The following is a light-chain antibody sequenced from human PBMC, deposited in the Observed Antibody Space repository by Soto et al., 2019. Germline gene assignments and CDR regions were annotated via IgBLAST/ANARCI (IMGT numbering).Light chain of an antibody. J-gene: IGKJ1*01. Sequence: DIVMTQSPSTLSASAGDRATLSCRASQSVSSSLAWYQQKPGQAPRLLIYGASTRATGIPARFSGSGSGTEFTLTSMWLDAEDFAVCYCQQYYNWGTFGQGTKVDIK. CDR3: QQYYNWGT. CDR1: QSVSSS. V-gene: IGKV3-15*01. CDR2: GAS.